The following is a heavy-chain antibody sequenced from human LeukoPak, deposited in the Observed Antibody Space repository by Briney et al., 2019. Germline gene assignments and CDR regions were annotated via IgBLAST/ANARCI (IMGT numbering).Heavy chain of an antibody. Sequence: SETLSLTCTVSGGSISSGGYYWSWIRQHPGKGLEWIGYIYYSGSNYYNPSLKSRVTISVDTSKNQFSLKLTSVTAADTAVYYCARDQYYYDSSAYYRWSAFDIWGQGTMVTVSS. CDR2: IYYSGSN. D-gene: IGHD3-22*01. J-gene: IGHJ3*02. CDR3: ARDQYYYDSSAYYRWSAFDI. CDR1: GGSISSGGYY. V-gene: IGHV4-31*03.